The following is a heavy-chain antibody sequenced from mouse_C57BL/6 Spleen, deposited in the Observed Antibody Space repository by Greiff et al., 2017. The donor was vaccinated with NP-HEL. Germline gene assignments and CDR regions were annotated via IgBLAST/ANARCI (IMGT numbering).Heavy chain of an antibody. CDR1: GYTFTDHT. CDR3: AREEDYGSSPYAMDY. J-gene: IGHJ4*01. V-gene: IGHV1-78*01. Sequence: QVQLKESDAELVKPGASVKISCKVSGYTFTDHTIHWMKQRPEQGLEWIGYIYPRDGSTKYNEKFKGKATLTADKSSSTAYMQLNSLTSEDSAVYFCAREEDYGSSPYAMDYWGQGTSVTVSS. D-gene: IGHD1-1*01. CDR2: IYPRDGST.